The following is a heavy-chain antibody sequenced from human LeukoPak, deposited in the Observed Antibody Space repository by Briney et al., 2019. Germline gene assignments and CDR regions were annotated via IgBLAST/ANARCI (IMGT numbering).Heavy chain of an antibody. CDR1: GFTFTDYW. D-gene: IGHD1-1*01. J-gene: IGHJ4*02. CDR3: ARGAGTGNYYAY. Sequence: GRSLRLSCAASGFTFTDYWMTWVRQAPGKGLEWVANINLDGSEKWYVDSVRGRFTISRDNARNSLYLQMNGLRADDTAVYYCARGAGTGNYYAYWGQGTLVTVSS. V-gene: IGHV3-7*01. CDR2: INLDGSEK.